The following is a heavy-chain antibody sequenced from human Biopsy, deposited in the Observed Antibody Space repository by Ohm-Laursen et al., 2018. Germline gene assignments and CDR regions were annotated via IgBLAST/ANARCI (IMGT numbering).Heavy chain of an antibody. CDR1: GFTFSSYD. V-gene: IGHV3-48*03. Sequence: SLRLSCTAPGFTFSSYDMNWVRQAPGKGLEWVSYISNSGSVIHYADSVKGRFTISRDNAKNSLYLQMNSLKTEDTAVYYCTLEGAGFDNWGQGTLVTVSS. CDR3: TLEGAGFDN. D-gene: IGHD3-10*01. J-gene: IGHJ4*02. CDR2: ISNSGSVI.